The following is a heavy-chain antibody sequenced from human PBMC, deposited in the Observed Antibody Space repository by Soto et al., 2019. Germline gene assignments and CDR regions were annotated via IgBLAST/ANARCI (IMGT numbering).Heavy chain of an antibody. V-gene: IGHV4-39*01. Sequence: PSETLSLTCTVSGGSISSSSYYWGWIRQPPGKGLEWIGSIYYSGSTYYNPSLKSRVTISVDTSKNQFSLKLSSVTAADTAVYYCARHRAIRDGYSSFDYWGQGTLVTVS. CDR1: GGSISSSSYY. CDR3: ARHRAIRDGYSSFDY. CDR2: IYYSGST. J-gene: IGHJ4*02. D-gene: IGHD2-15*01.